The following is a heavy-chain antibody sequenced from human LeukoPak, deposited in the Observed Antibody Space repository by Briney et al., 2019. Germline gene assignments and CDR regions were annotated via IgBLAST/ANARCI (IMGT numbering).Heavy chain of an antibody. D-gene: IGHD2-8*01. CDR3: ARAVGYCTNGVCPGPNFDY. Sequence: PSETLSLTCAVSGGSISSSNWWSWVRQPPGKGLEWIGEIYHSGSTNYNPSLKSRVTISVDKSKNQFSLKLSSVTAADTAVYYCARAVGYCTNGVCPGPNFDYWGQGTLVTVSS. J-gene: IGHJ4*02. CDR2: IYHSGST. V-gene: IGHV4-4*02. CDR1: GGSISSSNW.